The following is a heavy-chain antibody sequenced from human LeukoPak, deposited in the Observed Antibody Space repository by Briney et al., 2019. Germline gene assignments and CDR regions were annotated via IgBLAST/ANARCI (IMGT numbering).Heavy chain of an antibody. CDR3: ARRLIPLGYSYGYRSYFDY. V-gene: IGHV4-34*01. D-gene: IGHD5-18*01. J-gene: IGHJ4*02. CDR1: GGSFSGCY. Sequence: PSETLSLTCAVYGGSFSGCYWSWIRQPPGKGLEWIGEINHGGSTNYNPSLKSRVTISADTSKNQFSLKLSSVTAADTAVYYCARRLIPLGYSYGYRSYFDYWGQGTLVTVSS. CDR2: INHGGST.